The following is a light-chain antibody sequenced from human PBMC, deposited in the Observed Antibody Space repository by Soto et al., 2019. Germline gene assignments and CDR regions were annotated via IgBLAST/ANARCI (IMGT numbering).Light chain of an antibody. CDR2: DVS. CDR3: SSYTSSTSYV. CDR1: SSDVGAYNY. Sequence: QSVLTQPASVSGSPGQSITISCTGTSSDVGAYNYVSWYQQHPGKAPKLMIYDVSNRPSGVSNRFSGSKSGNTASLTISGLQADDEADYYCSSYTSSTSYVFGTGTKVTVL. V-gene: IGLV2-14*01. J-gene: IGLJ1*01.